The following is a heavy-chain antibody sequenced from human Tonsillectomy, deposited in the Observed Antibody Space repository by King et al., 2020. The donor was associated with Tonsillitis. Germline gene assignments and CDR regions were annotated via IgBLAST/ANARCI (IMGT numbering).Heavy chain of an antibody. V-gene: IGHV4-59*01. J-gene: IGHJ3*02. CDR3: ARVDYNRASDI. Sequence: VQLQESGPGLVKPSETLSLTCTVSGGSISSYYWSWIRQPPGKGLEWIGYIYYSGSTNYNPSLKSRVTISVDTSKNQFSLKLSSVTAADTAVYYCARVDYNRASDIWGQGTMVTVSS. CDR2: IYYSGST. CDR1: GGSISSYY. D-gene: IGHD4-11*01.